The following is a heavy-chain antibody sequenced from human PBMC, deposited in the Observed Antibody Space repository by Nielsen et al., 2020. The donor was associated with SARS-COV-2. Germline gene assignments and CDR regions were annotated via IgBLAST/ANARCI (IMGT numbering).Heavy chain of an antibody. V-gene: IGHV6-1*01. CDR3: ARARGAYGDYYYYYYTDV. J-gene: IGHJ6*03. CDR2: TYYRSKWYN. Sequence: SQTLSLTCAISGDSVSSDSAAWNWIRQSPSRGLEWLGRTYYRSKWYNDYAVSVKSRITINPDTSKNQFSLQLNSVTPEDTAVYYCARARGAYGDYYYYYYTDVWGKGTTVTVSS. D-gene: IGHD4-17*01. CDR1: GDSVSSDSAA.